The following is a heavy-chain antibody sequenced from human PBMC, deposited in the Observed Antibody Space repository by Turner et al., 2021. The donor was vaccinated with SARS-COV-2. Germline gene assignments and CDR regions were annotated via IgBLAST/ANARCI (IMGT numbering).Heavy chain of an antibody. D-gene: IGHD2-2*01. CDR2: IYSGGST. CDR3: ARDLGGTSSLGGYFDY. V-gene: IGHV3-66*02. J-gene: IGHJ4*02. CDR1: GFTVSSNY. Sequence: EVPLVESGGGLVQPGVSLRLSCAASGFTVSSNYMNWVRQAPGKGLEWVSVIYSGGSTYYADSVKGRFTISRDTSKNTLYLQMNSLRAEDTAVYYCARDLGGTSSLGGYFDYWGQGTLVTVSS.